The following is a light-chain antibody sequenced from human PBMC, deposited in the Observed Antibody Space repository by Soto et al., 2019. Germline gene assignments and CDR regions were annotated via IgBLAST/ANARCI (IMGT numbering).Light chain of an antibody. CDR1: SSDVGAYNH. CDR3: SSYTGSTTLVV. J-gene: IGLJ2*01. Sequence: QSALTQPASVSGSPGQSITISCTRTSSDVGAYNHVSWYQQYPGKAPKLIIYEVSNRPSGVSNRFSGSKSGNSASLTISGLQTEDEADYYCSSYTGSTTLVVFGGGTKLTVL. V-gene: IGLV2-14*01. CDR2: EVS.